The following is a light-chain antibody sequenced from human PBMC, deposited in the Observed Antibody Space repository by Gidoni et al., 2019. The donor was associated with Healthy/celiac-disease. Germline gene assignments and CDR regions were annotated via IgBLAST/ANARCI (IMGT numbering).Light chain of an antibody. V-gene: IGKV3-20*01. CDR3: QQYGSSPPIT. CDR2: GAS. J-gene: IGKJ5*01. Sequence: EIVLTPSPGPLSLSPGERATLSCRASQSVSSSYLGWYQQKPGQAPRLLIYGASSRATGIPDRFSGSGAGTDFTLTISRLEPEDFAVYYCQQYGSSPPITFGQGTRLEIK. CDR1: QSVSSSY.